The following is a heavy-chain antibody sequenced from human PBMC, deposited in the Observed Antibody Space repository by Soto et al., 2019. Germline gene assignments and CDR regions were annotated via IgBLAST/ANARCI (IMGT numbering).Heavy chain of an antibody. CDR1: GYTFTSYG. J-gene: IGHJ4*02. CDR3: ARHFSDIVVVVAATPLDY. Sequence: QVQLVQSGAEVKKPGASVKVSCKASGYTFTSYGISWVRQAPGQGLEWMGWISAYNGNTNYAQKLQGRVTMTTDTSTSTAYMKLRSLRSDDTAVYYCARHFSDIVVVVAATPLDYWGQGTLVTVSS. V-gene: IGHV1-18*01. CDR2: ISAYNGNT. D-gene: IGHD2-15*01.